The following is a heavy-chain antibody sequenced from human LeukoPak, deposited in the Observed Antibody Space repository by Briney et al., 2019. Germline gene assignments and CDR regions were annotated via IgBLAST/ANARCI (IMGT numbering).Heavy chain of an antibody. CDR1: GGSISSTSFF. Sequence: SETLSLTCTVSGGSISSTSFFWGWIRQPPGKGLEWIATLYYSGSTYYNPSLKSRVTISVDTSKNQFSLNLSSVTAADTAVYYCARQGAGGGKSHGFDIWGQGTIVTVSS. D-gene: IGHD4-23*01. V-gene: IGHV4-39*01. CDR3: ARQGAGGGKSHGFDI. J-gene: IGHJ3*02. CDR2: LYYSGST.